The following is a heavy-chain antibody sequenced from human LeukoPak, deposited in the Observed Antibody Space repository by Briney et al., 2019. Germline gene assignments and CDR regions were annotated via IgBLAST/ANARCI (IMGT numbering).Heavy chain of an antibody. D-gene: IGHD6-13*01. Sequence: GGSLRLSCAASGFTVSSYSMNWVRQAPGKGLEWVSSISSSSSYIYYADSVKGRFTISRDNAKNSLYLQMNSLRAEDTAVYYCARDYKNAAGYYFDYWGQGTLVTVSS. J-gene: IGHJ4*02. V-gene: IGHV3-21*01. CDR3: ARDYKNAAGYYFDY. CDR2: ISSSSSYI. CDR1: GFTVSSYS.